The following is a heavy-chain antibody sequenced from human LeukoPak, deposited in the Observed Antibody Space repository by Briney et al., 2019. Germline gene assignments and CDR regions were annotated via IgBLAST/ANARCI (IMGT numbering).Heavy chain of an antibody. J-gene: IGHJ3*02. CDR1: GFTFSSYG. D-gene: IGHD3-22*01. Sequence: GRSLRLSCAASGFTFSSYGVHWVRQTPGKGLEWVAVISYDGSNKYYADSVKGRFTISRDNSKNTLYLQMNSLRAEDTAVYYCAKEHYYDSSGYYVNHAFDIWGQGTMVTVSS. CDR3: AKEHYYDSSGYYVNHAFDI. V-gene: IGHV3-30*18. CDR2: ISYDGSNK.